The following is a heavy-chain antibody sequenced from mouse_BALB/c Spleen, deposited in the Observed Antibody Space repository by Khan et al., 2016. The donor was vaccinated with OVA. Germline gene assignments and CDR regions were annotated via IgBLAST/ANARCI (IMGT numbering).Heavy chain of an antibody. J-gene: IGHJ3*01. D-gene: IGHD4-1*01. Sequence: EVQRVESGGDLVKPGGSLKLSCAASGFTFSSYSMSWVRQTPDKRLEWVATISSDGDYTYFPDSVKGRFTISRDNAKNTLNLQMSSLKSEDTALYYCASHLTGSFAYWGQGTLVTVSA. CDR3: ASHLTGSFAY. CDR1: GFTFSSYS. V-gene: IGHV5-6*01. CDR2: ISSDGDYT.